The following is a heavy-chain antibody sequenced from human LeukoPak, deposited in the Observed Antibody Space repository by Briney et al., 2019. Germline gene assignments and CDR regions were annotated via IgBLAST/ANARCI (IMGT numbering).Heavy chain of an antibody. J-gene: IGHJ6*02. V-gene: IGHV3-30-3*01. CDR2: IAYDGTNI. CDR3: AREPYDISGYGMDV. CDR1: GFTFSSYA. Sequence: GRSLRLSCAASGFTFSSYAMHWVRQAPGKGLEWVATIAYDGTNIFYADSVRGRFTISRDNSKSALFLEMNSLRGEDTAVYYCAREPYDISGYGMDVWGQGTMVTVSS. D-gene: IGHD3-22*01.